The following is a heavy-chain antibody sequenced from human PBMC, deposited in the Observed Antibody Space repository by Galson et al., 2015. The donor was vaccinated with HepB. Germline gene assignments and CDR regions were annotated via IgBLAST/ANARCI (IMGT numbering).Heavy chain of an antibody. D-gene: IGHD1-26*01. CDR1: GGSISSYS. J-gene: IGHJ4*02. Sequence: SETLSLTCTVSGGSISSYSWSWIRQPPGKGLEWIGYIYYSGSTNYNPSLKSRVTIPVDTTKNQFSLKLSSVTAADTAVYYCAGRPGATTHFDYWGQGTLVTVSS. V-gene: IGHV4-59*01. CDR3: AGRPGATTHFDY. CDR2: IYYSGST.